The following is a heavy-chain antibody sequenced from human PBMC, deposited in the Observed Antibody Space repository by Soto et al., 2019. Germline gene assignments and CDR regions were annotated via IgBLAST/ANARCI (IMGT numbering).Heavy chain of an antibody. D-gene: IGHD3-22*01. CDR1: GFTFSSYN. CDR2: ISPSSSTI. J-gene: IGHJ4*02. V-gene: IGHV3-48*02. CDR3: ARDANYYDLDY. Sequence: EVQLVESGGGLVQPGGSLRLSCAASGFTFSSYNMNWVRQTPGKGLEWVSFISPSSSTISYADSVKGRFTISRDNAKNSLYLQVNSLRDEDTAVYYCARDANYYDLDYWGQGTLVTVSS.